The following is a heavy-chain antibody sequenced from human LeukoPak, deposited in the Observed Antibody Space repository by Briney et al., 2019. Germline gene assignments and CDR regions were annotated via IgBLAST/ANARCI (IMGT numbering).Heavy chain of an antibody. Sequence: ASVKVSCKASGYTFTGYYMHWVRQAPGQGLEWMGWINPNSGGTNYAQKFQGWVTMTRDTSISTAYMELSRLRSDDTAVYYCARVVIDSIAAAPSYGMDVWGQGTTVTVSS. V-gene: IGHV1-2*04. CDR2: INPNSGGT. CDR3: ARVVIDSIAAAPSYGMDV. D-gene: IGHD6-13*01. J-gene: IGHJ6*02. CDR1: GYTFTGYY.